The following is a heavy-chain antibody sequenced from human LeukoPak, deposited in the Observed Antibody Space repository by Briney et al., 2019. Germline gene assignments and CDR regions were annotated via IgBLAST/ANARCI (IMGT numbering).Heavy chain of an antibody. CDR1: GFTFSSHG. J-gene: IGHJ5*02. CDR2: IWYDGSNK. D-gene: IGHD3-10*01. Sequence: PGRSLRLSCAASGFTFSSHGMHWVRQAPGKGLEWVAVIWYDGSNKYYADSVKGRFTISRDNSKNTLYLQMNSLRAEDTAVYYCATKRVRGVISWGQGTLVTVSS. V-gene: IGHV3-33*01. CDR3: ATKRVRGVIS.